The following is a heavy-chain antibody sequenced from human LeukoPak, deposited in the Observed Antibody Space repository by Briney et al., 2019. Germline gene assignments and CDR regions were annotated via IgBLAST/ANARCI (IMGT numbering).Heavy chain of an antibody. D-gene: IGHD3/OR15-3a*01. V-gene: IGHV3-74*01. CDR2: INPGDGSTT. CDR3: VRDGLDTMPFDL. J-gene: IGHJ4*01. CDR1: GFTFSNHW. Sequence: PGGSLRLSCVASGFTFSNHWMNWVRQAPGKGLVWVSHINPGDGSTTDYADSVKGRFTVSRDNAKNTLYLQMSSLKDEDTAVYYCVRDGLDTMPFDLWGQGTLVTVSS.